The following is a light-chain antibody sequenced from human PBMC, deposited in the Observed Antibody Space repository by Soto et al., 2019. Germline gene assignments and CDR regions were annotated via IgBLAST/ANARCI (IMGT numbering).Light chain of an antibody. J-gene: IGLJ1*01. CDR2: DVS. CDR1: SSDVGGYKY. Sequence: QSALTQPASVSGSLGQSITISCTGTSSDVGGYKYVSWYQQHPGKAPKLMIYDVSNRPSGVSNRFSGSKSGNTASLNISGLQAEDEADYYCSSYRSSSTLYVFGTGTKLTVL. CDR3: SSYRSSSTLYV. V-gene: IGLV2-14*01.